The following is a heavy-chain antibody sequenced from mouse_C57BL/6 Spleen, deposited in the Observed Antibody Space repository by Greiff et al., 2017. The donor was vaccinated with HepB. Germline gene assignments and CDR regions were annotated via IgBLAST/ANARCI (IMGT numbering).Heavy chain of an antibody. V-gene: IGHV14-1*01. CDR2: IDPEDGDT. Sequence: VQLQQSGAELVRPGSSVKLSCTASGFYINDYYMHWVEQRPEQGLEWIGRIDPEDGDTEYAPKFQGKTTMTADTSSNTPYLQLSSLTSEDTAVYYCTPSYYDYDDFDYWGQGTTLTGSS. CDR1: GFYINDYY. J-gene: IGHJ2*01. D-gene: IGHD2-4*01. CDR3: TPSYYDYDDFDY.